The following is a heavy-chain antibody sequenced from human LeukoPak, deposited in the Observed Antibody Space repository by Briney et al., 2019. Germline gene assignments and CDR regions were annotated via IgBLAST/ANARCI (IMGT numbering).Heavy chain of an antibody. D-gene: IGHD1-1*01. J-gene: IGHJ4*02. CDR2: IRHDGSYK. Sequence: GGSLRLSCAASGFIFSTYGMHWVRQAPGKGLEGVAFIRHDGSYKDYADSVKGRFTISRDNSKNTLYLQMNSLRAEDTAVYYCAKSPWNGKFRAYFDYWGQGTLVTVSS. V-gene: IGHV3-30*02. CDR1: GFIFSTYG. CDR3: AKSPWNGKFRAYFDY.